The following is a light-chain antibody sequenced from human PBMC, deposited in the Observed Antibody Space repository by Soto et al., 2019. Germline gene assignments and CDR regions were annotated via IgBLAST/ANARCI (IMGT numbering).Light chain of an antibody. J-gene: IGKJ1*01. Sequence: DIQMTQSPSSVSASVGDSVSFACQSSQTVKNNVNWYQHKRGKAPKLLISGSSNLQNGVPPRFSRSGTGTDFTLTINSLQPEDAATYYCQQTYRHPRTFGQGTSVDIK. CDR3: QQTYRHPRT. V-gene: IGKV1-39*01. CDR2: GSS. CDR1: QTVKNN.